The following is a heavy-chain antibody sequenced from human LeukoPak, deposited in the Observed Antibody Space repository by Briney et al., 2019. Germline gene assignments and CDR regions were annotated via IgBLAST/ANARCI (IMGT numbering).Heavy chain of an antibody. J-gene: IGHJ4*02. CDR1: GFTFSSYS. V-gene: IGHV3-48*01. CDR3: AKDPVNYYDSSGYYPHFDY. CDR2: ISSSSSTI. Sequence: GGSLRLSCAASGFTFSSYSMNWVRQAPGKGLEWVSYISSSSSTIYYADSVKGRFTISRDNAKNSLYLQMNSLRAEDTAVYYCAKDPVNYYDSSGYYPHFDYWGQGTLVTVSS. D-gene: IGHD3-22*01.